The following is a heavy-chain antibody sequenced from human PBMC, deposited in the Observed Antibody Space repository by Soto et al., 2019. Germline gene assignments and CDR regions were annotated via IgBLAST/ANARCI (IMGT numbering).Heavy chain of an antibody. CDR3: AKGDGYNLSDACAG. CDR1: GFTFSSYG. Sequence: QVPLVESGGGVVQPGRSLRLSCAASGFTFSSYGMHCVHQAPGKGLGWVAVISYEGSNKYYADSVKGRFTISRDNSKNELYLQINSLRAEDTAVYYCAKGDGYNLSDACAGWGQGTMVTVSS. V-gene: IGHV3-30*18. D-gene: IGHD5-12*01. CDR2: ISYEGSNK. J-gene: IGHJ3*01.